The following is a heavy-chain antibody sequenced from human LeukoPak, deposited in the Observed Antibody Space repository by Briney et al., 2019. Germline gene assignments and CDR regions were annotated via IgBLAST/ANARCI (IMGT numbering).Heavy chain of an antibody. CDR3: ARGGPDAFDI. V-gene: IGHV4-59*01. CDR2: IYYSGST. J-gene: IGHJ3*02. D-gene: IGHD3/OR15-3a*01. CDR1: GGSITSYY. Sequence: SETLSLTCTVSGGSITSYYWSWIRQPPGKGLEWIGYIYYSGSTNYNPSLKSRVTISVDTSKNQFSLKLSSVTAADTAVYYCARGGPDAFDIWGQGTMVTVSS.